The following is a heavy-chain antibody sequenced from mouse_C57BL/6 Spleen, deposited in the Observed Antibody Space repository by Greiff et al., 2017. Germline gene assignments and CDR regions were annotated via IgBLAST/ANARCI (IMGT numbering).Heavy chain of an antibody. CDR3: ARGLHYYAMDY. CDR1: GFNFSDYG. J-gene: IGHJ4*01. Sequence: EVQGVESGGGLVKPGGSLKLSCAASGFNFSDYGMHWVRQAPEKGLEWVAYISSGSSTIYYADTVKGRFTISRDNAKNTLFLQMTSLRSEDTAMYYCARGLHYYAMDYWGQGTSVTVSS. V-gene: IGHV5-17*01. D-gene: IGHD2-13*01. CDR2: ISSGSSTI.